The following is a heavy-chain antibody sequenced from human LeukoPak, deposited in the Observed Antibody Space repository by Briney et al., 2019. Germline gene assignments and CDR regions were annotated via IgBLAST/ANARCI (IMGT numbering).Heavy chain of an antibody. D-gene: IGHD1-26*01. Sequence: GGSLRLSCAASGFTFSTNAMRWVRQAPGKGLEWVSAISGSGGTIYCADSVKGRFTISRDNSKNTVYLQMNGLRAEDTAVYYCTKVGPGSYFDNWGQGTLVTVSS. CDR2: ISGSGGTI. J-gene: IGHJ4*02. CDR3: TKVGPGSYFDN. V-gene: IGHV3-23*01. CDR1: GFTFSTNA.